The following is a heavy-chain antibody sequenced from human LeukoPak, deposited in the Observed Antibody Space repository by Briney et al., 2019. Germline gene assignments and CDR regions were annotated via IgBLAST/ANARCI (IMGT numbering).Heavy chain of an antibody. D-gene: IGHD3-10*01. CDR1: GFTFSSYA. V-gene: IGHV3-30*14. J-gene: IGHJ4*02. CDR3: ARAKPKNMVRGLIMRRESRYYFDY. CDR2: ISYDGSNK. Sequence: GGSLRLSCAASGFTFSSYAMHWVRQAPGKGLEWVAVISYDGSNKYYADSVKGRFTISRDNSKSTLYIQMNSLRAEDTAVYYCARAKPKNMVRGLIMRRESRYYFDYWGQGTLVTVSS.